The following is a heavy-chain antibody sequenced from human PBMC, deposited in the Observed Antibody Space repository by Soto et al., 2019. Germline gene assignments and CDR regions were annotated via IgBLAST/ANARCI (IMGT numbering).Heavy chain of an antibody. D-gene: IGHD3-3*01. Sequence: GGSLRLSCAASGFTFSSYSMNWVRQAPGKGLEWVSSISSSSSSYIYYADSVKGRFTISRDNAKNSLYLQMNSLRAEDTAVYYCARHYDFWSGYYDANYYYYGMDVWGQGTTGTVSS. J-gene: IGHJ6*02. CDR3: ARHYDFWSGYYDANYYYYGMDV. CDR2: ISSSSSSYI. CDR1: GFTFSSYS. V-gene: IGHV3-21*01.